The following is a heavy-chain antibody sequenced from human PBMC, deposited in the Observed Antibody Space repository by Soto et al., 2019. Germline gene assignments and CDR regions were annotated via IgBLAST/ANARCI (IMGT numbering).Heavy chain of an antibody. CDR2: IKPDGSER. V-gene: IGHV3-7*04. Sequence: EVQLVESGGGLVQPGGSLRLSCEASGFTFGTYWMTWVRQPPGKGLECVADIKPDGSERYYVDSVKGRFTISRDNAKNSLYLHMNSLRAEDTAVYYCATDLNWEQHWGQGTLVTVSS. D-gene: IGHD7-27*01. CDR1: GFTFGTYW. J-gene: IGHJ1*01. CDR3: ATDLNWEQH.